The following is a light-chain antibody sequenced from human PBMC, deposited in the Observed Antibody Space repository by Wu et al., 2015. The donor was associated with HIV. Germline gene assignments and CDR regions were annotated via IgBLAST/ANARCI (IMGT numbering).Light chain of an antibody. Sequence: EIVLTQSPGTLPLSPGERATLSCRASQTIINNYLAWYQQKPGQAPRILIYSASSRASGIPDRFSGSGSGTDFTLTISRLEPEDFAVYYCQQYTNSRPSYTFGQGTKLDIK. CDR3: QQYTNSRPSYT. V-gene: IGKV3-20*01. CDR1: QTIINNY. J-gene: IGKJ2*01. CDR2: SAS.